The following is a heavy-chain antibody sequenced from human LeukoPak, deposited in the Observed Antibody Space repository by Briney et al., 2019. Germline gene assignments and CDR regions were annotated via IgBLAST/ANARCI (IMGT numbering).Heavy chain of an antibody. CDR1: RGSISGSIRSYY. CDR2: ISSSGSV. CDR3: ARIPLGYSGAYYFDY. D-gene: IGHD5-12*01. J-gene: IGHJ4*02. Sequence: SETLSLTCTVSRGSISGSIRSYYWSWLRQPPGKGLEWIGYISSSGSVNDNPSLRSRFTISVDTSKNQFFLSLSSVSAADTAVYYCARIPLGYSGAYYFDYWGQGTLVTVSP. V-gene: IGHV4-4*09.